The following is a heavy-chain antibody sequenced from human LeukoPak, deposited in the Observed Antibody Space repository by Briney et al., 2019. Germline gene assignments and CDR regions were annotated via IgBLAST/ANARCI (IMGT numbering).Heavy chain of an antibody. CDR3: AKDICTPTNCLFYFDS. V-gene: IGHV3-23*01. D-gene: IGHD2-2*01. CDR2: ITVSGSHT. Sequence: GESLRLSCTASGFTFSIYSMSWVRHAPGEGLEWVSGITVSGSHTYYADSVKGRFTISRDDSKNTLYLQMNNLRAEDTALYYCAKDICTPTNCLFYFDSWGQGTLVTVSS. CDR1: GFTFSIYS. J-gene: IGHJ4*02.